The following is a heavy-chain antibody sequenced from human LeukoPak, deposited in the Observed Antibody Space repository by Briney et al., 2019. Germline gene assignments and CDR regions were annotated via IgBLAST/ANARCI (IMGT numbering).Heavy chain of an antibody. V-gene: IGHV1-2*02. J-gene: IGHJ1*01. CDR3: ALSSGGLDFQH. Sequence: ASVKVSCKASGYTFTVYYMHWVRQVPGQGLEWMGWINPNSGGTNYAQKFQGRVTMTRDTSISTAYMELSRLRSDDTAVYYCALSSGGLDFQHWGQGTLVTVSS. CDR1: GYTFTVYY. D-gene: IGHD2-15*01. CDR2: INPNSGGT.